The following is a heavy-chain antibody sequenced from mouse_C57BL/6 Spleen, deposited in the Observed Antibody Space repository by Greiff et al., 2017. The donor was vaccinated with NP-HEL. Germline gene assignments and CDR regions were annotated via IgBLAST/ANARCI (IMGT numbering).Heavy chain of an antibody. V-gene: IGHV1-82*01. CDR2: IYPGDGDT. CDR3: ARGGGGYYFDY. Sequence: LQESGPELVKPGASVKISCKASGYAFSSSWMNWVKQRPGKGLEWIGRIYPGDGDTNYNGKFKGKATLTADKSSSTAYMQLSSLTSEDSAVYFCARGGGGYYFDYWGQGTTLTVSS. D-gene: IGHD1-1*02. CDR1: GYAFSSSW. J-gene: IGHJ2*01.